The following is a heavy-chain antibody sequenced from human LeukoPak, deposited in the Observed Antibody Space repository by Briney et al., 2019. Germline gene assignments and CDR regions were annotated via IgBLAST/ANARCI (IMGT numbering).Heavy chain of an antibody. D-gene: IGHD1-26*01. CDR3: AKPIASRRAFDI. Sequence: GGSLRLSCAASGFTFSSYAMSWVRQAPGKGLEWVSAISGSGGSTYYADSAKGRFTISRDNSKNTLYLQMNSLRAEDTAVYYCAKPIASRRAFDIWGQGTMVTVSS. CDR2: ISGSGGST. CDR1: GFTFSSYA. V-gene: IGHV3-23*01. J-gene: IGHJ3*02.